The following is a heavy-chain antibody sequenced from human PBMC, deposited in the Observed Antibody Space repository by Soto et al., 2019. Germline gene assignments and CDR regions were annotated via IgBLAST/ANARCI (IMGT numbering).Heavy chain of an antibody. CDR1: GDTFTTYY. J-gene: IGHJ1*01. V-gene: IGHV1-46*04. D-gene: IGHD6-19*01. Sequence: QVQLVQSGAEVKKPGTSVKISCKTSGDTFTTYYLQWVRQAPGRGLEWMGIIKPDNGSTNYAQKLRGRVTMTRDTSTSTVYMDLTSLRSEDTAVYFCARGLGVGSGLRLQHWGQGTLVTVSS. CDR2: IKPDNGST. CDR3: ARGLGVGSGLRLQH.